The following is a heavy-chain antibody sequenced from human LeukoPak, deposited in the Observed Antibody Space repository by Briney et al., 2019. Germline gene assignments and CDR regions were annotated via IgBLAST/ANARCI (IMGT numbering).Heavy chain of an antibody. Sequence: ASVKVSCKASGGTFSSYAISWVRQAPGQGLEWMGGIIPIFGTANYAQKFQGRVTITTDESTSTAYMELSSLRSEDTAVYYCARDHCSSTSCYYWSDPWGQGTLVTVSS. CDR2: IIPIFGTA. CDR3: ARDHCSSTSCYYWSDP. D-gene: IGHD2-2*01. J-gene: IGHJ5*02. CDR1: GGTFSSYA. V-gene: IGHV1-69*05.